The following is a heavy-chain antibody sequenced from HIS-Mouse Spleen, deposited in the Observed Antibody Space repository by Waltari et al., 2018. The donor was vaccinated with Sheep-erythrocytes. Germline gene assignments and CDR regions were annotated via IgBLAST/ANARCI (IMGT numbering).Heavy chain of an antibody. CDR1: GFTFSSYS. Sequence: EVQLVESGGGLVKPGGSLRLSCAASGFTFSSYSMNWVRQAPGKGMEWFSSISMSSSDIYYADSVKGRFTISRDNAKNSLYLQMNSLRAEDTAVYYCARVASGATFDYWGQGTLVTVSS. CDR3: ARVASGATFDY. CDR2: ISMSSSDI. V-gene: IGHV3-21*01. D-gene: IGHD1-26*01. J-gene: IGHJ4*02.